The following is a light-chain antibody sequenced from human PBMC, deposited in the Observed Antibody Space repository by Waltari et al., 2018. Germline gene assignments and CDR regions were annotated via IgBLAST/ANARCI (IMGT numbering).Light chain of an antibody. V-gene: IGKV3-20*01. CDR1: QSISRY. CDR3: QKYGTLPET. CDR2: DAS. J-gene: IGKJ1*01. Sequence: EIMLTQSPGTLALSPGERSTPSCRNSQSISRYLSWYQQKPGQAPRLLIYDASSRATGNPDRFSGSGSGRDFSLTISRLQPEDFAVYYCQKYGTLPETFGQGTKVEIK.